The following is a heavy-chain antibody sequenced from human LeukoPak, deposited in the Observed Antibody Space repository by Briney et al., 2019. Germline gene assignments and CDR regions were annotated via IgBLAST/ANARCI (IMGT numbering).Heavy chain of an antibody. J-gene: IGHJ3*02. Sequence: LPGGSLRLSCAASGFTFSSYSMNWVRQAPGKGLEWVSYISSSSSTIYYADSVKGRFTISRDNSKNTLYLQMNSLRAEDTAVYYCVKALYCSSSSCAFDIWGQGTMVTVSS. D-gene: IGHD2-2*01. CDR3: VKALYCSSSSCAFDI. V-gene: IGHV3-48*01. CDR1: GFTFSSYS. CDR2: ISSSSSTI.